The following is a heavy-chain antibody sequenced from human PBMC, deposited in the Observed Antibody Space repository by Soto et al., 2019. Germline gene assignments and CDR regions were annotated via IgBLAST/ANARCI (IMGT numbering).Heavy chain of an antibody. J-gene: IGHJ5*02. CDR2: ISGSGGST. D-gene: IGHD6-19*01. CDR3: ASHGYGSGWWKFDP. CDR1: GFTFSSYV. Sequence: EVQLLESGGGLVQPGGSLRLSCAASGFTFSSYVMSWVRQAPGKGLEWVSAISGSGGSTYYADSVKGRFTISRDNSKNTLYLQMNSLRAEDTAVYYCASHGYGSGWWKFDPWGQGTLVTVSS. V-gene: IGHV3-23*01.